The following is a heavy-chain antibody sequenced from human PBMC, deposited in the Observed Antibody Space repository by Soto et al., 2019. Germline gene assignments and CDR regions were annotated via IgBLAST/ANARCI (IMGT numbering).Heavy chain of an antibody. V-gene: IGHV4-39*01. Sequence: QLQLQESGPGLVKPSETLSLTCTVSGGSISSSSYYWGWIRQPPGKGLEWIGTIYYSGSTYYNPSLKSRATISVDTSKNQFSLKLSSMTASDTAVYYCARLEYQLLRRAYWGQGTLVTVSS. J-gene: IGHJ4*02. D-gene: IGHD2-2*01. CDR2: IYYSGST. CDR3: ARLEYQLLRRAY. CDR1: GGSISSSSYY.